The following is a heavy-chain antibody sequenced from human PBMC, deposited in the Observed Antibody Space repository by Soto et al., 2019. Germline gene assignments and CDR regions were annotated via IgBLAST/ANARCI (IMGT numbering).Heavy chain of an antibody. CDR2: MNDSTSAI. Sequence: GGSLRLSCAASGFTFSSYGLPWVSQAPGRGLGWVSHMNDSTSAIYYADSVKGRFTISRDNAKNSLYLQINSLRDEDTAVYYCASDRRCANNYRSQGASVTVSS. CDR3: ASDRRCANNY. J-gene: IGHJ4*02. V-gene: IGHV3-48*02. CDR1: GFTFSSYG.